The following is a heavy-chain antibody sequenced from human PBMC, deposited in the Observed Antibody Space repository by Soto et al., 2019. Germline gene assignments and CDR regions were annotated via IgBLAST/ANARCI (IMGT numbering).Heavy chain of an antibody. CDR1: GGSISRNSYY. CDR3: ARHDWNGVDY. J-gene: IGHJ4*02. V-gene: IGHV4-39*01. D-gene: IGHD1-1*01. CDR2: IYYSGST. Sequence: QMQLQESGPGLVKPSETLSLTCTVSGGSISRNSYYWGGIRQPPGKGLEWIGSIYYSGSTYYNPSLKSRVTISVDTSKNQFSLQLSSVTAADTAVYYCARHDWNGVDYWGQGTLVTVSS.